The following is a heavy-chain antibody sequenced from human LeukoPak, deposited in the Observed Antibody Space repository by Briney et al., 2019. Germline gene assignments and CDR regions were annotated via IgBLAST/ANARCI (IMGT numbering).Heavy chain of an antibody. V-gene: IGHV4-59*12. J-gene: IGHJ4*02. CDR1: GGSISSYY. CDR3: AREASRAMVDY. Sequence: PSETLSLTCTVSGGSISSYYWSWIRQPPGKGLEWIGYIHYSGSTNYNPSLKSRVTISVDKSKNQFSLKLSSVTAADTAVYYCAREASRAMVDYWGQGTLVTVSS. D-gene: IGHD5-18*01. CDR2: IHYSGST.